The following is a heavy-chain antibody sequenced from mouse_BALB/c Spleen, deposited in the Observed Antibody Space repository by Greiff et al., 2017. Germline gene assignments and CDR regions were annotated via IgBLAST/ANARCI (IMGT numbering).Heavy chain of an antibody. J-gene: IGHJ3*01. CDR1: GYTFTSYW. Sequence: VQLQQPGAELVKPGASVKLSCKASGYTFTSYWMHWVKQRPGQGLEWIGEINPSNGRTNYNEKFKSKATLTVDKSSSTAYMQLSSLTSEDSAVYYCAREQKTARATSPFAYWGQGTLVTVSA. CDR2: INPSNGRT. D-gene: IGHD3-2*01. V-gene: IGHV1S81*02. CDR3: AREQKTARATSPFAY.